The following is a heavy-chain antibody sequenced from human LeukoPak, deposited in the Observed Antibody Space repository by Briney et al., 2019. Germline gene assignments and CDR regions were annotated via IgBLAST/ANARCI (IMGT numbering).Heavy chain of an antibody. V-gene: IGHV3-30*04. D-gene: IGHD3-22*01. CDR2: ISYDGSNK. Sequence: GRSLRLSCAASGFTFSSYAMHWVRQAPGKGLEWVAVISYDGSNKYYADSVKGRFTISRDNSKNTLYLQMNSLRAEDTAVYYCAREKTYYYDSSGYRALDYWGQGTLVTVSS. CDR3: AREKTYYYDSSGYRALDY. CDR1: GFTFSSYA. J-gene: IGHJ4*02.